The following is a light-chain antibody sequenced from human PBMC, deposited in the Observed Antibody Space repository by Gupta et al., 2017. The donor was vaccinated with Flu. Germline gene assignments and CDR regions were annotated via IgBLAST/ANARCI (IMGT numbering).Light chain of an antibody. CDR3: AAWDDRLSGYV. Sequence: VTISCSGSDSNIGGNFVYWYQQLPGTAPNLLLYRNNQRPSGVPDRFSASKSGTSASLAISGLRSEDEANYYCAAWDDRLSGYVFGSGTKVTVL. CDR1: DSNIGGNF. V-gene: IGLV1-47*01. CDR2: RNN. J-gene: IGLJ1*01.